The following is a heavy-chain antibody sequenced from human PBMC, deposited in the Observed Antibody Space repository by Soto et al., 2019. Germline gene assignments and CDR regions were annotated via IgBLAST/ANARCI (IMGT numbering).Heavy chain of an antibody. D-gene: IGHD5-12*01. V-gene: IGHV4-39*01. J-gene: IGHJ4*02. Sequence: PSETLSLTCTVSGGSISSSSYYWGWIRRPPGKGLEWIGSIYYSGSTYYNPSLKSRVTISVDTSKNQFSLKLSSVTAADTAVYYCASGDGGYSGYDILDYWGQGTLVTVSS. CDR1: GGSISSSSYY. CDR2: IYYSGST. CDR3: ASGDGGYSGYDILDY.